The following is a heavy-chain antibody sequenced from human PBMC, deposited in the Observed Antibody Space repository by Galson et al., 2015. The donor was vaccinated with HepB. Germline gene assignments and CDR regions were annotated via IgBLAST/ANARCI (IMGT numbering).Heavy chain of an antibody. D-gene: IGHD6-19*01. Sequence: SLRLSCAASGFTLDDYGMSWLRQVPGKGLEWVAGSNWNGGDTGYVDSVKGRFTIFRDDAKNSLYLQMNSLRVEDTALYYCARAGDDSGWDFEYWGQGTLVIVSS. CDR1: GFTLDDYG. V-gene: IGHV3-20*04. CDR2: SNWNGGDT. CDR3: ARAGDDSGWDFEY. J-gene: IGHJ4*02.